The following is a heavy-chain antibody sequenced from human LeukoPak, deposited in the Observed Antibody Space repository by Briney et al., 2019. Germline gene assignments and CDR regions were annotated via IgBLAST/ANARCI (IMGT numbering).Heavy chain of an antibody. D-gene: IGHD6-19*01. CDR1: GFTFNSYA. CDR2: ISSDGSNN. CDR3: ARDRHSSGWYGDFDC. V-gene: IGHV3-30-3*01. Sequence: GRSLRLSCAASGFTFNSYAMHWVRQAPGKGLEWVAVISSDGSNNYYADPVKGRFTISRDNSKNTLYLQVNSLRAEDTAVYYCARDRHSSGWYGDFDCWGQGTLVTVSS. J-gene: IGHJ4*02.